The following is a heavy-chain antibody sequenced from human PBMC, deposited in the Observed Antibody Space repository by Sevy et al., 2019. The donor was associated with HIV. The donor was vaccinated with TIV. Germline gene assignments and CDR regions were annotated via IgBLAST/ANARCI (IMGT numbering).Heavy chain of an antibody. CDR3: ARGGIQLYSLRYYYGMDV. D-gene: IGHD5-18*01. Sequence: GGSLRLSCAASGFTFSSYAMHWVRQAPGKGLEWVAVISYDGSNKYNADSVKGRFTISRDNSKNTLNLQMNSLRAEDTAVYYCARGGIQLYSLRYYYGMDVWGQGTTVTVAS. J-gene: IGHJ6*02. CDR2: ISYDGSNK. V-gene: IGHV3-30-3*01. CDR1: GFTFSSYA.